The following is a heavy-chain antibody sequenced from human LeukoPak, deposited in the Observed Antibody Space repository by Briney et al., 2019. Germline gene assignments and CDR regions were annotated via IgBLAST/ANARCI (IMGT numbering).Heavy chain of an antibody. CDR2: INHSGST. Sequence: TSETLSLTCAAYGGSFSGYYWSWIRQPPGKGLEWIGEINHSGSTNYNPSLKSRVTISVDTSRNQFSLKLSSVTAADTAVYYCARAYMITFGGVIVHPFDYWGQGTLVTVSS. CDR3: ARAYMITFGGVIVHPFDY. CDR1: GGSFSGYY. D-gene: IGHD3-16*02. J-gene: IGHJ4*02. V-gene: IGHV4-34*01.